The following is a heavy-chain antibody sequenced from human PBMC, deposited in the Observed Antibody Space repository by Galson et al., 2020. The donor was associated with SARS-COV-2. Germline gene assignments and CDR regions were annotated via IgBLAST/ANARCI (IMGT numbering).Heavy chain of an antibody. D-gene: IGHD3-22*01. CDR3: ARDFGDSSGYYSFQYY. V-gene: IGHV3-21*01. Sequence: GGSLRLSCAASGFTFSSYSMNWVRQAPGKGLEWVSSISSSSSYIYYADSVKGRFTISRDNAKNSLYLQMNSLRAEDTAVYYCARDFGDSSGYYSFQYYWGQGTLVTVSS. CDR2: ISSSSSYI. J-gene: IGHJ4*02. CDR1: GFTFSSYS.